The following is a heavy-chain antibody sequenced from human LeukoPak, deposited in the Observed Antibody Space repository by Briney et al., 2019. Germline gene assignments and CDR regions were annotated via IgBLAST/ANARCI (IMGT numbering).Heavy chain of an antibody. J-gene: IGHJ4*02. Sequence: PGGSLRLSCAASGFTFSSYSINWVRQAPGKGLEWVSSISSSSSYIYYADSVKGRFTISRDNAKNSLYLQMNRLRAEDTAVYYCARAPRGGALDYWGQGTLVTVSS. CDR2: ISSSSSYI. V-gene: IGHV3-21*01. D-gene: IGHD3-16*01. CDR3: ARAPRGGALDY. CDR1: GFTFSSYS.